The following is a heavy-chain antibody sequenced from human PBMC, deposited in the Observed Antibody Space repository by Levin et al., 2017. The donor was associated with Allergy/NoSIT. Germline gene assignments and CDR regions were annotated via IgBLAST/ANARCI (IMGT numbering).Heavy chain of an antibody. CDR1: GFTFSDYG. D-gene: IGHD3-22*01. Sequence: SGGSLRLSCAASGFTFSDYGMDWVRQAPGKGLEWVAVISYDGSNKYYADSVKGRFTISRDNSKNTLYLQMNSLRAEDTAVYYCAKVRGYYFDSTGDYWGQGTLVTVSS. V-gene: IGHV3-30*18. CDR3: AKVRGYYFDSTGDY. J-gene: IGHJ4*02. CDR2: ISYDGSNK.